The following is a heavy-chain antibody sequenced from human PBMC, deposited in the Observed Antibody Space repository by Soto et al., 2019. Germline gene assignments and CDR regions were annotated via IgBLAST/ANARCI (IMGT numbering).Heavy chain of an antibody. D-gene: IGHD4-4*01. CDR3: AKDLTSGGTVTDWFDP. CDR2: ISYDGSNK. J-gene: IGHJ5*02. CDR1: GFTFSSYG. V-gene: IGHV3-30*18. Sequence: PGGSLRLSCAASGFTFSSYGMHWVRQAPGKGLEWVAVISYDGSNKYYADSVKGRFTISRDNSKNTLYLQMNSLRAEDTAVYYCAKDLTSGGTVTDWFDPWGQGTLVTVSS.